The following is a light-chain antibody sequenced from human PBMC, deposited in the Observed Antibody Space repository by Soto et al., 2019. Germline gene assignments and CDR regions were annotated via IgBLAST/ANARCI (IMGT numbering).Light chain of an antibody. J-gene: IGKJ4*01. V-gene: IGKV3-11*01. CDR3: QQRSNGLT. Sequence: EIVLTQSPATLSLSPGERAALSCRASQSVSESLAWYQQQPGRAPRLLIYDASTRDTGIPTRFSGSGSGTDFTLTISNLEPEDFAVYYCQQRSNGLTFGGGTKVDIK. CDR1: QSVSES. CDR2: DAS.